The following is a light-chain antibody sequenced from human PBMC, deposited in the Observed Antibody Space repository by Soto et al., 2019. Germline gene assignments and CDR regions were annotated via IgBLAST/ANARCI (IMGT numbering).Light chain of an antibody. CDR1: QGISSY. CDR2: TAS. V-gene: IGKV1-9*01. CDR3: QQLNNYPRT. J-gene: IGKJ1*01. Sequence: DIQLTQSPSFLSASVGDRVTITCRASQGISSYLAWYQQKPGKAPKLLISTASTLQSGVPSRFSGSGSGTEFTLTITSLHPEDFPTYSCQQLNNYPRTFGQGTKVDI.